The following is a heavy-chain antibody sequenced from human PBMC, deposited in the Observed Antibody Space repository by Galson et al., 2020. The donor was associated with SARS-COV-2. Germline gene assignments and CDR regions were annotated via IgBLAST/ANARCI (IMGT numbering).Heavy chain of an antibody. J-gene: IGHJ6*02. D-gene: IGHD6-19*01. CDR3: AKDQGGWYISYAMDV. V-gene: IGHV3-30*18. CDR1: GFSISRYG. Sequence: GESLKISCATSGFSISRYGMQWVRQAPGKGLEWVAVTSFDGSDEYYGDSVKGRFTVSRDNSKNTVYLQMNSLRADDTAVYYCAKDQGGWYISYAMDVWGQGTTVIVSS. CDR2: TSFDGSDE.